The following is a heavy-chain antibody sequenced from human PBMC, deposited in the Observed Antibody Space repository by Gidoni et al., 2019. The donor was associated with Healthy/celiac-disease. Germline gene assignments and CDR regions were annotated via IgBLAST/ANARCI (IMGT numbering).Heavy chain of an antibody. CDR1: VSPVSSYG. CDR3: ARHTSGWCGDY. D-gene: IGHD6-19*01. Sequence: VQLLASGGDFVQPGGSLRPSCAPSVSPVSSYGMSWVRQAPGKGLEWVSSIRVSGGDSTQYADSVKGRFTISRDNSKNTLYLQMSSLRAEDTGIYYCARHTSGWCGDYWGQGTLVTVSS. V-gene: IGHV3-23*01. J-gene: IGHJ4*02. CDR2: IRVSGGDST.